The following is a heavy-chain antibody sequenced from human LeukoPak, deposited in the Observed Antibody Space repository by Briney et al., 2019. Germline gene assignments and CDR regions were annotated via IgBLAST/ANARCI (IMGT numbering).Heavy chain of an antibody. CDR3: ARVGRGY. CDR1: GFTFSSYS. V-gene: IGHV3-30*03. Sequence: GGSLRLSCAASGFTFSSYSMNWVRQAPGKGLEWVAVISYDGSNKYYADSVKGRFTISRDNSKNTLYLQMNSLRAEDTAVYYCARVGRGYWGQGTLVTVSS. J-gene: IGHJ4*02. CDR2: ISYDGSNK.